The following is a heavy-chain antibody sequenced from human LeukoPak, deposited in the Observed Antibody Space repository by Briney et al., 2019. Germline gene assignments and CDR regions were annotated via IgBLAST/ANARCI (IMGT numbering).Heavy chain of an antibody. CDR3: ARDGFRGSYFWFDP. CDR1: GYTFTNFA. Sequence: ASVKVSCKASGYTFTNFAINWVRQAPGQRLEWMGWINAGNGNTKYSQKFQGRVTITRDTSASTAYMELSSLRSEDTAVYYCARDGFRGSYFWFDPWGQGTLVTVSS. J-gene: IGHJ5*02. D-gene: IGHD1-26*01. V-gene: IGHV1-3*01. CDR2: INAGNGNT.